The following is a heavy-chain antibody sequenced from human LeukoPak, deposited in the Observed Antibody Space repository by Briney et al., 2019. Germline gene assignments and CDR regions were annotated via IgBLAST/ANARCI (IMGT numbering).Heavy chain of an antibody. CDR2: INPNSGGT. CDR3: ARDGGNIVVVPAAMYDP. Sequence: ASVKVSCKASGYTFTGYYMHWVRQAPGQGLEWMGWINPNSGGTNYAQKFQGRVTMTRDTSISTAYMELSRLRSGDTAVYYCARDGGNIVVVPAAMYDPWGQGTLVTVSS. J-gene: IGHJ5*02. CDR1: GYTFTGYY. D-gene: IGHD2-2*01. V-gene: IGHV1-2*02.